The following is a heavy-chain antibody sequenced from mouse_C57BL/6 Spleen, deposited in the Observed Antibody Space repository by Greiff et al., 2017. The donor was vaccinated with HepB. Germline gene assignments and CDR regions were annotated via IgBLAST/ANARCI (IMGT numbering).Heavy chain of an antibody. D-gene: IGHD2-4*01. J-gene: IGHJ3*01. V-gene: IGHV5-4*01. CDR3: AREKGYYDYDGFAY. CDR1: GFTFSSYA. CDR2: ISDGGSYT. Sequence: EVHLVESGGGLVKPGGSLILSCAASGFTFSSYAMSWVRQTPEKRLEWVATISDGGSYTYYPDNVKGRFTISRDNAKNNLYLQMSHLKSEDTAMYYCAREKGYYDYDGFAYWGQGTLVTVSA.